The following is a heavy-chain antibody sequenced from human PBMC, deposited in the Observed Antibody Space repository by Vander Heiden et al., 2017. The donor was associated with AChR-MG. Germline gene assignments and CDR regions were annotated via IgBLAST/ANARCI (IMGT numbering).Heavy chain of an antibody. CDR3: ARERYYYGSGSYPFDY. V-gene: IGHV1-3*01. Sequence: QVQLVQSGAEVKKPGASVKVSCKASGYTFTSYAMHWVRQAPGQRLEWMGWINAGNGNTKYSQKFQGRVTITRDTSASTAYMELSSLRSEDTAVYYCARERYYYGSGSYPFDYWGQGTLVTVSS. CDR1: GYTFTSYA. D-gene: IGHD3-10*01. CDR2: INAGNGNT. J-gene: IGHJ4*02.